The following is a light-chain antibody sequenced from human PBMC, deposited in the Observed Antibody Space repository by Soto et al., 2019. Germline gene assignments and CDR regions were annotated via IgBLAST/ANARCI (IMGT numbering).Light chain of an antibody. J-gene: IGKJ2*01. CDR2: AAS. Sequence: DIQMTQSPSSLSASVGDRITITCRASQSISSYLNWYQQRPGKAPNLLIYAASSLRSGVPSRFSGRGSGTEFTLTISSLTPEDVATYYCQQSYSTPYTFGQGIKLEIE. V-gene: IGKV1-39*01. CDR1: QSISSY. CDR3: QQSYSTPYT.